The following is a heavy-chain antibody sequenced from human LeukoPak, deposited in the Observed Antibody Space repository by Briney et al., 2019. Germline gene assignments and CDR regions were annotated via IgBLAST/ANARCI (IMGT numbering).Heavy chain of an antibody. CDR3: AKAVNNKGYHLDY. CDR1: GFTFSSYA. V-gene: IGHV3-30*04. D-gene: IGHD5-18*01. J-gene: IGHJ4*02. CDR2: LSSDGTEI. Sequence: GRSLRLSCAASGFTFSSYAMYWVRQAPGKGLEWVAILSSDGTEILYADSVKGRFTISRDNSRNTLYLQMNSLRNEDTAVYHCAKAVNNKGYHLDYWGQGTLVTVSS.